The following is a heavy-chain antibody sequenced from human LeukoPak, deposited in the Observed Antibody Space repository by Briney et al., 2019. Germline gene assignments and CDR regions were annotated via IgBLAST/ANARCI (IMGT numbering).Heavy chain of an antibody. CDR3: ARLSALYGGWEPGHNFDY. Sequence: SETLSLTCTVSGGSISSSSYYWGWIRRPPGKGLEWIGSTYYSGSTYYNPSLKSRVTISVDTSKNQFSLKLSSVTAADTAVYYCARLSALYGGWEPGHNFDYWGQGTLVTVSS. J-gene: IGHJ4*02. V-gene: IGHV4-39*01. D-gene: IGHD1-26*01. CDR1: GGSISSSSYY. CDR2: TYYSGST.